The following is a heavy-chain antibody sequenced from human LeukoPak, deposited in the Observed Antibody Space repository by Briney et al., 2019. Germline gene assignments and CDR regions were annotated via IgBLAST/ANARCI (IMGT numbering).Heavy chain of an antibody. V-gene: IGHV1-69*04. CDR3: ARDSWRWLQSQGDYFDY. CDR1: GGTFSSYA. D-gene: IGHD5-24*01. CDR2: IIPIFGIA. J-gene: IGHJ4*02. Sequence: HGSSVKVSCKASGGTFSSYAISWVRQAPGQGLEWMGRIIPIFGIANYAQKFQGRVTITADKSTSTAYMELSSLRSEDTAVYYCARDSWRWLQSQGDYFDYWGQGTLVTVSS.